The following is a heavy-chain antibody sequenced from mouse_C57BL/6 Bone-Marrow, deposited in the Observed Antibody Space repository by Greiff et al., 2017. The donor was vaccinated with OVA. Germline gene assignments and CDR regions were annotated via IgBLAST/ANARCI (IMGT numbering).Heavy chain of an antibody. V-gene: IGHV1-34*01. J-gene: IGHJ1*03. CDR1: GYTFTDYY. Sequence: VQLQQSGPELVKPGASVKMSCKASGYTFTDYYMHWVEQSHGKSLEWIGYIYPNNGGNGYNQQFKGKATLTVDKSSSTAYMERRSLTSEDSAVYDCERGTWNWYFDDWGTGTTVTVSS. CDR3: ERGTWNWYFDD. D-gene: IGHD2-14*01. CDR2: IYPNNGGN.